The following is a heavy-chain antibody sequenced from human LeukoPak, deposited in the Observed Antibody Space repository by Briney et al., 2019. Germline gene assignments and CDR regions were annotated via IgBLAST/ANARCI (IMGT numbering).Heavy chain of an antibody. CDR3: VRGGVGTSGYFDY. Sequence: GGSLRLSCAASGFTFSTYAMHWVRQAPGKGLEWVAIISYDGSNKDYADSVKGRFTISRDNSKNTLYLQMNSLRVDDTAVYYCVRGGVGTSGYFDYWGQGTLVTVSS. CDR1: GFTFSTYA. J-gene: IGHJ4*02. CDR2: ISYDGSNK. D-gene: IGHD3-10*01. V-gene: IGHV3-30-3*01.